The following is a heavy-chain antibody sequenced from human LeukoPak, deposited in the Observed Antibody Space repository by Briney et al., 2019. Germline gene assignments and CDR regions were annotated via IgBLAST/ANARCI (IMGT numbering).Heavy chain of an antibody. CDR3: ARDDVAAAGSPNWFDP. D-gene: IGHD6-13*01. CDR2: VSYDGSNK. Sequence: PGGSLRLSCAASGFTFSNYAMHWVRQAPGKGLEWVAVVSYDGSNKYYADSVKGRFTISRDNAKNSLYLQMNSLRAEDTAVYYCARDDVAAAGSPNWFDPWGQGTLVTVSS. V-gene: IGHV3-30-3*01. J-gene: IGHJ5*02. CDR1: GFTFSNYA.